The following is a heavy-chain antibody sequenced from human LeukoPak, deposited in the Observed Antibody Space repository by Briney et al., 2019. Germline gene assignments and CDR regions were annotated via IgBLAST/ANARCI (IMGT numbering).Heavy chain of an antibody. Sequence: GGSLRLSCAASGFTVSSNYMSWVRQAPGKGLEWVSVIYSGGSTYYADSVKGRFTISRDNSKNTLYLQMNSLRVEDTAVYYCAREGLYYYDRSGYYGYLGQGTLVTVSS. CDR2: IYSGGST. V-gene: IGHV3-53*01. D-gene: IGHD3-22*01. CDR1: GFTVSSNY. CDR3: AREGLYYYDRSGYYGY. J-gene: IGHJ4*02.